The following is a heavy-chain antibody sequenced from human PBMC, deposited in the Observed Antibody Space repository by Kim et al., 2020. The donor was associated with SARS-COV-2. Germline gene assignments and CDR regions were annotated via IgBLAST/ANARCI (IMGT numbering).Heavy chain of an antibody. V-gene: IGHV3-23*01. Sequence: KGRFTISRDNSKNTLYLQMNSLRAEDTAVYYCAKELAAAGYYYYYYGMDVWGQGTTVTVSS. J-gene: IGHJ6*02. D-gene: IGHD6-13*01. CDR3: AKELAAAGYYYYYYGMDV.